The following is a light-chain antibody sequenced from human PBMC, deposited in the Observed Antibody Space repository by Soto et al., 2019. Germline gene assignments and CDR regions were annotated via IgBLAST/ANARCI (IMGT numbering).Light chain of an antibody. Sequence: QSVLTQPASVSGSPGQSITISCTGSSSDVGTYNYISWYQQHPDKAPKRMIYDVTNRPLGVSNRFSGSKSGNTASLTISGLQTEDEADYYCGSYTVNRTLIFGGGTKLTVL. CDR2: DVT. CDR1: SSDVGTYNY. J-gene: IGLJ2*01. CDR3: GSYTVNRTLI. V-gene: IGLV2-14*01.